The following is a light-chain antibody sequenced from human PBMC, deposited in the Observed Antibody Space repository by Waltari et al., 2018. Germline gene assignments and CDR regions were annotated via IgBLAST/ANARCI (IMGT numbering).Light chain of an antibody. V-gene: IGKV3-20*01. CDR2: DAS. J-gene: IGKJ1*01. Sequence: EIVLTQSPGTLSLSPGERATLSCRASQRVRRTLAWYQQKPGQAPRLLIDDASSRATGIPDRFSGSGSGTDFSLTISRLEPEDFAVYYCQKYGTLPATFGQGTKVEIK. CDR1: QRVRRT. CDR3: QKYGTLPAT.